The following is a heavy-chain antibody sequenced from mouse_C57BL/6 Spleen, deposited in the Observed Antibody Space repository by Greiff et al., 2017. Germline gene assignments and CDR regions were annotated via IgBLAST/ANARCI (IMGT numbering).Heavy chain of an antibody. CDR1: GFTFTDYY. D-gene: IGHD2-4*01. V-gene: IGHV7-3*01. CDR3: ASHDYDNWYFDV. CDR2: IRNKANGYTT. J-gene: IGHJ1*03. Sequence: EVMLVESGGGLVQPGGSLSLSCAASGFTFTDYYMSWVRQPPGKALEWLGFIRNKANGYTTEYSASVKGRFTISRDNSQSILYLQMNALRAEDSATYYCASHDYDNWYFDVWGTGTTVTVSS.